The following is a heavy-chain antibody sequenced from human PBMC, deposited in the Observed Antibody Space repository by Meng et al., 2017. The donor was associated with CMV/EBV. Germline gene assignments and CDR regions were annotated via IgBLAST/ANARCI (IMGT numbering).Heavy chain of an antibody. J-gene: IGHJ5*02. CDR1: GGSFSGYY. Sequence: SLTCAVYGGSFSGYYWSWIRQPPGKGLEWIGEINHSGSTNYNPSLKSRVTISVDTSKNQFSLKLSSVTAADTAVYYCARGRQRKFDPWGQGTLVTVS. V-gene: IGHV4-34*01. CDR3: ARGRQRKFDP. CDR2: INHSGST. D-gene: IGHD2-2*01.